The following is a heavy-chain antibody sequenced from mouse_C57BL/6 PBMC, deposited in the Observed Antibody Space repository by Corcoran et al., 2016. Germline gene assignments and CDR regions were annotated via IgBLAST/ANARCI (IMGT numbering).Heavy chain of an antibody. V-gene: IGHV1-80*01. CDR2: IYPGDGDT. CDR1: GYAFSSYW. J-gene: IGHJ2*01. D-gene: IGHD2-4*01. Sequence: QVQLQQSGAELVKPGASVKISCKASGYAFSSYWMNWVKQRPGKGLEWIGQIYPGDGDTNYNGKFKGKATLTADKSSSTAYMQLSSLTSEDSAVYFCATYDYDRSYFDYWGQGTTLTVSS. CDR3: ATYDYDRSYFDY.